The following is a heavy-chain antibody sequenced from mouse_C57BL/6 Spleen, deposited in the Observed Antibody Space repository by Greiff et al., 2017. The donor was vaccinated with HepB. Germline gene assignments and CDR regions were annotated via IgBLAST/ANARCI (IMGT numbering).Heavy chain of an antibody. CDR1: GYTFTSYW. CDR2: IYPGSGST. D-gene: IGHD1-1*01. CDR3: ARAVADAMDY. V-gene: IGHV1-55*01. Sequence: QVQLQQSGAELVKPGASVKMSCKASGYTFTSYWITWVKQRPGQGLEWIGDIYPGSGSTNYNEKFKSNATLTVDTSSSTAYMQLSIMTSEDSAVYYCARAVADAMDYWGQGTSVTVSS. J-gene: IGHJ4*01.